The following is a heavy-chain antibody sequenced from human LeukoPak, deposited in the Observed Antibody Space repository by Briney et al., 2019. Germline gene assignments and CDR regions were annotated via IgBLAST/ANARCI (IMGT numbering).Heavy chain of an antibody. V-gene: IGHV3-73*01. J-gene: IGHJ5*02. D-gene: IGHD3-16*01. CDR2: ITGTHAT. CDR3: ARDRGGYNWFDP. CDR1: GFTFSASP. Sequence: PGGSLRLSCTASGFTFSASPIHWVRQASGKGLEWVGRITGTHATAYAASVKGRFTISKDDSKSTTYLQMNSLRAEDTAVYYCARDRGGYNWFDPWGQGTLVSVSS.